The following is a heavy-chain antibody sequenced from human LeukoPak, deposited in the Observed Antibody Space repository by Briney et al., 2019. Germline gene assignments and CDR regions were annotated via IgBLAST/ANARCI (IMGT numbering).Heavy chain of an antibody. CDR2: IRAEGHRT. CDR1: GFSFTTYS. J-gene: IGHJ4*02. Sequence: GGSLRLSCRASGFSFTTYSMNWVRQAPGKGLEWVSVIRAEGHRTYYADSVKGRFTISRDNSKNTLYLQMNSLRAEDTAVYYCAREWEWLDLHYDYWGQGTLVTVSS. CDR3: AREWEWLDLHYDY. V-gene: IGHV3-23*01. D-gene: IGHD3-3*01.